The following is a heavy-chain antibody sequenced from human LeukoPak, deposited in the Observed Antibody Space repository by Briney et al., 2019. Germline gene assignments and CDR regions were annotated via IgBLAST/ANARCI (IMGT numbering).Heavy chain of an antibody. Sequence: GGSLRLSCAASGLTFSIYGMHWVRQSPGKGLEWVAVIWYDGSNKYYADSVKGRFTISRDNSKNTLYLQMNSLRAEDTAVYYCAKDRSRDRGYSYGYLDYWGQGTLVTVSS. CDR2: IWYDGSNK. CDR3: AKDRSRDRGYSYGYLDY. J-gene: IGHJ4*02. D-gene: IGHD5-18*01. V-gene: IGHV3-33*06. CDR1: GLTFSIYG.